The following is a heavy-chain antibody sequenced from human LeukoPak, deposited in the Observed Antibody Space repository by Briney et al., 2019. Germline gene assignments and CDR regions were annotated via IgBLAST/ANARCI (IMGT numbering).Heavy chain of an antibody. CDR1: GYTFSDYS. Sequence: ASVKVSCKASGYTFSDYSITWVRQAPGQGLEWMGWISPYNADTNYAQNFQGRVTMTTDRSTRTAYMELRNLRSDDTAVYYCARVTTVTRSPWSWGPKKMGQEVNWFDPWGQGTLITVS. CDR3: ARVTTVTRSPWSWGPKKMGQEVNWFDP. V-gene: IGHV1-18*01. D-gene: IGHD4-17*01. J-gene: IGHJ5*02. CDR2: ISPYNADT.